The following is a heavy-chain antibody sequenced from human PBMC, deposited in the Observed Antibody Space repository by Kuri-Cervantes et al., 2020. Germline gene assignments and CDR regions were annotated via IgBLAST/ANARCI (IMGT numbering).Heavy chain of an antibody. V-gene: IGHV3-15*01. CDR1: GFTFSNAW. J-gene: IGHJ4*02. Sequence: GGSLRLSCAASGFTFSNAWMSWVRQAPGKGLEWVGRIKSKTDGGTTDYAAPVKGRFTISRDDSKNTLYLQMNSLKTEDTAVYYCARERAVAGGYFDYWGQGTLVTVSS. D-gene: IGHD6-19*01. CDR2: IKSKTDGGTT. CDR3: ARERAVAGGYFDY.